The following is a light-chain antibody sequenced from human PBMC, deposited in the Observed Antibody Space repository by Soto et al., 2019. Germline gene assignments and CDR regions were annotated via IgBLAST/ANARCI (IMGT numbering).Light chain of an antibody. CDR1: QTISNY. CDR2: GSS. V-gene: IGKV1-39*01. J-gene: IGKJ3*01. CDR3: QQSYNVPFT. Sequence: DIQMTQSPASLAASLGDRITISCRASQTISNYLNWYHQKPGEAPKILIYGSSTLQSGVPSTFSGSGSGTEFTLSISSLQPEDWGTCDCQQSYNVPFTFGPGTKVDVK.